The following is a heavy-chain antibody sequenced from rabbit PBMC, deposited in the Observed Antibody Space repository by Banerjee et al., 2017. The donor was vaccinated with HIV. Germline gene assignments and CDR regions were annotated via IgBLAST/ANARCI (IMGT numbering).Heavy chain of an antibody. D-gene: IGHD4-1*01. CDR3: ARDLAGVIGWNFNL. V-gene: IGHV1S45*01. CDR1: GFSLNSSYW. Sequence: QEQLEESGGDLVKPEGSLTLTCTASGFSLNSSYWIYWVRQAPGKGLELVACIYAGSSGSTYYASWAKGPFTISKTSSTTVTLQMTSLTAADTATYFCARDLAGVIGWNFNLWGPGTLVTVS. J-gene: IGHJ4*01. CDR2: IYAGSSGST.